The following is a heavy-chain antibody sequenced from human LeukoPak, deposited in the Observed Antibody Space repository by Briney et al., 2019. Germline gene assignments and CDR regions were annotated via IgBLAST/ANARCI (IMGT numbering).Heavy chain of an antibody. CDR1: GFTFSSYW. D-gene: IGHD3-10*01. CDR2: INSDGSST. Sequence: GGSLRLSCAASGFTFSSYWMHWVRHAPGKGLVWVSRINSDGSSTSYADSVKGRFTISRDNAKNTLYLQMNSLRAEDTAVYYCARGNEWFGEFDYWGQGTLVTVSS. V-gene: IGHV3-74*01. CDR3: ARGNEWFGEFDY. J-gene: IGHJ4*02.